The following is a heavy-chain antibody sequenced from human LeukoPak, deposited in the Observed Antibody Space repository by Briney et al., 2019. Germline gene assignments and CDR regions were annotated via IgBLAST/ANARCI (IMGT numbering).Heavy chain of an antibody. CDR1: GFTFSSYE. Sequence: QSGESLRLSCAGSGFTFSSYEMNWVRQAPGKGVEWVSYISSSGSTIYYADSVKGRFTISRDNAKNSLYLQMNSLRAEDTAVYYCASYRVYGDPFDYWGQGTLVTVSS. D-gene: IGHD5/OR15-5a*01. CDR2: ISSSGSTI. V-gene: IGHV3-48*03. CDR3: ASYRVYGDPFDY. J-gene: IGHJ4*02.